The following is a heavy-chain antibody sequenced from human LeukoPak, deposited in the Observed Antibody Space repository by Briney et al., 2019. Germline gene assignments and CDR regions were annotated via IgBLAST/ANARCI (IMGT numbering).Heavy chain of an antibody. CDR1: GYTFTSYY. CDR2: INPSGGST. CDR3: ARWGSIVGAADD. J-gene: IGHJ4*02. V-gene: IGHV1-46*01. D-gene: IGHD1-26*01. Sequence: ASVKVSCKASGYTFTSYYMHWARQAPGQGLEWMGIINPSGGSTSYAQKFQGRVTMTRDMSTSTVYMELSSLRSEDTAVYYCARWGSIVGAADDWGQGTLVTVSS.